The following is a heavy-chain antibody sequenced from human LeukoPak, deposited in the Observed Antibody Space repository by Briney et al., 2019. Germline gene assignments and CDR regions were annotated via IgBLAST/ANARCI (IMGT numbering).Heavy chain of an antibody. J-gene: IGHJ2*01. D-gene: IGHD4-23*01. V-gene: IGHV4-39*07. CDR2: VHYSGGS. CDR1: GGSISSSTYY. Sequence: PSETLSLTCTVSGGSISSSTYYWGWIRQSPGKGLEWIGSVHYSGGSYYDPSLKSRVTISLNTSKNQFSLKLSSVTAADTAVYYCASLDYGGYGYFDLWGRGTLVTVSS. CDR3: ASLDYGGYGYFDL.